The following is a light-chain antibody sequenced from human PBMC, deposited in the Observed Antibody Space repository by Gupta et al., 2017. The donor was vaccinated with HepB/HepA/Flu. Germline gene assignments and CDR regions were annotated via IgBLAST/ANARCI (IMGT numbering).Light chain of an antibody. CDR1: QNVRSSH. CDR3: HQYGSLPIT. J-gene: IGKJ5*01. V-gene: IGKV3-20*01. Sequence: EIVLTQSPGTLSLFPGERATLSCRASQNVRSSHLAWYQQKPGQAPRLLIYGASSRATGIPDRFSASGSGTDFTLTISRMEPEDFAVYYCHQYGSLPITFGQGTRLDIK. CDR2: GAS.